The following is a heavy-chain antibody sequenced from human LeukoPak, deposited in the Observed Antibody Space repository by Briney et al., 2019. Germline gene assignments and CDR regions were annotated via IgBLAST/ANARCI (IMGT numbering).Heavy chain of an antibody. Sequence: ASVKVSCKASGYSFTGYYIHWVRQAPGQGLEWMGWINPNSGGTNYAQKFQGRVTMTRDTSTSTAYMELRSLRSDDTAVYYCAREGYCSGGSCRPGDYWGQGTLVTVSS. CDR2: INPNSGGT. V-gene: IGHV1-2*02. CDR1: GYSFTGYY. CDR3: AREGYCSGGSCRPGDY. J-gene: IGHJ4*02. D-gene: IGHD2-15*01.